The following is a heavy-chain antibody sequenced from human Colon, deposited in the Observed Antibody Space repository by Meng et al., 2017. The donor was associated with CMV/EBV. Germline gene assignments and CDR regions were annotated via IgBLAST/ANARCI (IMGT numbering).Heavy chain of an antibody. CDR3: AKDIKMGRKILYGMDV. V-gene: IGHV3-9*01. CDR1: GITFDDYA. J-gene: IGHJ6*02. CDR2: ISWNSGSI. Sequence: SLKISCAASGITFDDYAMHWVRQAPGKGLEWVSGISWNSGSIGYADSVKGRFTISRDNAKNSLYLQMNSLRAEDTALYYCAKDIKMGRKILYGMDVWGQGTTVTVSS. D-gene: IGHD2-8*01.